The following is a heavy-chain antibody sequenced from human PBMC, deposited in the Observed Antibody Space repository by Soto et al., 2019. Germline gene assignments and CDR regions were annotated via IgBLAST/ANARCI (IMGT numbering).Heavy chain of an antibody. Sequence: GGSLRLSCAASGFTFSSYSMNWVRQAPGKGLEWVSYISSSSSTIYYADSVKGRFTISRDNAKNSLYLQMNSLRAEDTAVYYCARGAYYYDSSGLSCWGQGTLVTVSS. CDR1: GFTFSSYS. D-gene: IGHD3-22*01. CDR2: ISSSSSTI. CDR3: ARGAYYYDSSGLSC. V-gene: IGHV3-48*01. J-gene: IGHJ4*02.